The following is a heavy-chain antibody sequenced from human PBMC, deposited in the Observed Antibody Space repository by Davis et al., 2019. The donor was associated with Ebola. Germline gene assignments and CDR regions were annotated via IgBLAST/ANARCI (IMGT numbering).Heavy chain of an antibody. CDR3: ARAYDYIWGSYRFSASYFDY. V-gene: IGHV4-34*01. D-gene: IGHD3-16*02. CDR1: GGSFSGYY. CDR2: VSHTGST. J-gene: IGHJ4*02. Sequence: SETLSLTCAVYGGSFSGYYWTWIRQSPGRGLESIGEVSHTGSTNYNPSLKSRVTISVDTSKNQFSLKLSSVTAADTAVYYCARAYDYIWGSYRFSASYFDYWGQGTLVTVSS.